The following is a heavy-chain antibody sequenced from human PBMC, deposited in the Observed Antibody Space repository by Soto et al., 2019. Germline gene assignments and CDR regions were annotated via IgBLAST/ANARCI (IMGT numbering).Heavy chain of an antibody. CDR2: ISWNSGSI. D-gene: IGHD2-8*01. Sequence: PGGSLRLSCAASGFTFDDYAMHWVRQAPGKGLEWVSGISWNSGSIGYADSVKGRFTISRDNAKNSLYLQMNSLRAEDTALYYCAKGYCTNGVCYNGYYFDYWGQGTLVTVSS. CDR1: GFTFDDYA. J-gene: IGHJ4*02. CDR3: AKGYCTNGVCYNGYYFDY. V-gene: IGHV3-9*01.